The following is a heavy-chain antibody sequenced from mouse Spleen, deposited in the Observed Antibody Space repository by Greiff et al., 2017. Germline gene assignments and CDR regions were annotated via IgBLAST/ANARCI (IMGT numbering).Heavy chain of an antibody. Sequence: EVKLMESGAELVRPGASVKLSCTASGFNIKDDYMHWVKQRPEQGLEWIGWIDPENGDTEYASKFQGKATITADTSSNTAYLQLSSLTSEDTAVYYCRGSYYSYPYYFDYWGQGTTLTVSS. J-gene: IGHJ2*01. V-gene: IGHV14-4*01. CDR2: IDPENGDT. D-gene: IGHD2-12*01. CDR1: GFNIKDDY. CDR3: RGSYYSYPYYFDY.